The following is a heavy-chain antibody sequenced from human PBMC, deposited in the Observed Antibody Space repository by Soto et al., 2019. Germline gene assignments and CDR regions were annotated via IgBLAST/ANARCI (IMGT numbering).Heavy chain of an antibody. V-gene: IGHV4-39*01. Sequence: QLQLQESGPGLVKPSETLSLTCTVSGGSISSSSYYWGWIRQPPGKGLEWIGSIYYSGSTYYNPSLKSRVTISVDTSKNQFSLKLSSVTAADTAVYYCAPIAPYGYTMEDFQHWGQGTLVTVSS. CDR1: GGSISSSSYY. J-gene: IGHJ1*01. CDR3: APIAPYGYTMEDFQH. CDR2: IYYSGST. D-gene: IGHD3-10*01.